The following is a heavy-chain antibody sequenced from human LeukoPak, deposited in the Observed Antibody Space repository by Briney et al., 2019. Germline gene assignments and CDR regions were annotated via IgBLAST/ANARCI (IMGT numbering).Heavy chain of an antibody. CDR1: GYTFTSYY. CDR3: AKPLSSGWPFDAFDI. CDR2: INPSGGST. V-gene: IGHV1-46*01. J-gene: IGHJ3*02. D-gene: IGHD6-19*01. Sequence: ASVKVSCKASGYTFTSYYMHWARQAPGQGLEWMGIINPSGGSTSYAQKFQGRVTMTRDTSTSTVYMELSSLRSEDTAVYYCAKPLSSGWPFDAFDIWGQGTMVTVSS.